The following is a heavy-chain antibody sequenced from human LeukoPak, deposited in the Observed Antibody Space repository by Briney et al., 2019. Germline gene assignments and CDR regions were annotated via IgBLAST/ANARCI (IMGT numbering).Heavy chain of an antibody. CDR3: ARGGYCSGGSCYSHYYYYYGMDV. V-gene: IGHV4-34*01. Sequence: PSETLSLTCAVYGGSFSGYYWSWIRQPPGKGLEWIGEINHSGSTNYNPSLKSRVTISVDTSKNQFSLKLSPVTAADTAVYYCARGGYCSGGSCYSHYYYYYGMDVWGQGTTVTVSS. CDR1: GGSFSGYY. D-gene: IGHD2-15*01. CDR2: INHSGST. J-gene: IGHJ6*02.